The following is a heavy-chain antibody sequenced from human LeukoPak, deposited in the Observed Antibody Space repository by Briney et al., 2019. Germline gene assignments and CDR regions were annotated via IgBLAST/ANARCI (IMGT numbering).Heavy chain of an antibody. CDR3: ARVIDGWYFDY. CDR2: INSGGSST. J-gene: IGHJ4*02. CDR1: GFTFSSYC. V-gene: IGHV3-74*01. Sequence: GGSLRLSCAASGFTFSSYCMHWVRHAPGKGLVWVSRINSGGSSTSYADFVKGRFTISRDNAKNTLSLEMDSQRAEDTAVYYCARVIDGWYFDYWGQGTLVTVSS. D-gene: IGHD6-19*01.